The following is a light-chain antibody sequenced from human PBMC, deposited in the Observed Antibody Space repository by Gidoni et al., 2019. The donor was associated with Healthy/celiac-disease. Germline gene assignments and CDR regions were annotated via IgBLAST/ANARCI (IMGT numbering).Light chain of an antibody. CDR2: AAS. J-gene: IGKJ1*01. CDR3: QQSYSTLRT. V-gene: IGKV1-39*01. Sequence: DIQMPQSPSSLSASVGDRVTITCRASQSISSYLNWYQQKPGKAPKLLIYAASSLQSGVPSRFSGSGSGTDFTLTISSLQPEDFATYYCQQSYSTLRTFXXXTKVEIK. CDR1: QSISSY.